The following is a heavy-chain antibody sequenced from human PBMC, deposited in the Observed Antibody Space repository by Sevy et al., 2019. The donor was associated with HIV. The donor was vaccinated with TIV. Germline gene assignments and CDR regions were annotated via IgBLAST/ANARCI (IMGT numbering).Heavy chain of an antibody. CDR3: AKDSGGQWLAPQEH. D-gene: IGHD6-19*01. J-gene: IGHJ1*01. V-gene: IGHV3-30*18. CDR1: GFTFSSYG. CDR2: ISYDGSNK. Sequence: GGSLRLSCAASGFTFSSYGMHWVRQAPGKGLEWVAVISYDGSNKYYADSVKGRFTISRDNSKNTLYLQMNSLRAEDTAVYYYAKDSGGQWLAPQEHWGQGTLVTVSS.